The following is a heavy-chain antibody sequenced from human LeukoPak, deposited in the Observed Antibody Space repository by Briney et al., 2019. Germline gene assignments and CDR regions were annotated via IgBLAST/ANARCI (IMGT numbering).Heavy chain of an antibody. CDR1: GGSISSYY. J-gene: IGHJ4*02. Sequence: PSETLSLTCTVSGGSISSYYWSWIRQPAGKGLEWIGRIYTSGSTNYNPSLKSRVTISVDTSKNQFSLKLTSVTAADTALYYCARGAYSYGHPPSLDYWGQGTLVTVSS. D-gene: IGHD5-18*01. CDR2: IYTSGST. V-gene: IGHV4-4*07. CDR3: ARGAYSYGHPPSLDY.